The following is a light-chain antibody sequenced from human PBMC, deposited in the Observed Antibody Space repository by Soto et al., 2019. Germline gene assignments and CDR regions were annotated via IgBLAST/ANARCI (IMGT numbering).Light chain of an antibody. V-gene: IGKV3-20*01. CDR1: QSVSSSY. Sequence: EIVLTQSPGTLSLSPGERATLSCRASQSVSSSYLGWYQQKPGQAPRLLIYGASTWASGIPVRFSGSGSGTDFTLTITSLQSEDFAIYYCQQYNTWTWTFGQGTKVDIK. CDR3: QQYNTWTWT. J-gene: IGKJ1*01. CDR2: GAS.